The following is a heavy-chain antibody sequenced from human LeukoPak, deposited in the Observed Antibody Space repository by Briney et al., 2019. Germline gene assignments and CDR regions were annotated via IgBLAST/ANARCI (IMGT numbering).Heavy chain of an antibody. J-gene: IGHJ6*02. D-gene: IGHD2-2*01. V-gene: IGHV4-61*02. CDR3: TTQSGIVVVPAAHPGYYGMDV. CDR2: IYTSGST. CDR1: GGSISSGSYY. Sequence: PSQTLSLTCTVSGGSISSGSYYWSWIRQPAGKGLEWIGRIYTSGSTNYNPSLKSRVTISVDTSKNQFSLKLSSVTAADTAVYYCTTQSGIVVVPAAHPGYYGMDVWGQGTTVTVSS.